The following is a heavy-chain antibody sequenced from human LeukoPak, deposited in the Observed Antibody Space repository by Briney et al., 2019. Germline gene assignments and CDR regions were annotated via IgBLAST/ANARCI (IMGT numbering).Heavy chain of an antibody. Sequence: GASVKVSCKASGYTFTGHYMHWVRQAPGQGLEWMGWINPNSGGTNYAQKFQGRVTMTRDTSISTAYMELSRLRSDDTAVYYCAKSNIVVVPAAIVGGWFDPWGQGTLVTVSS. D-gene: IGHD2-2*01. J-gene: IGHJ5*02. CDR1: GYTFTGHY. CDR3: AKSNIVVVPAAIVGGWFDP. CDR2: INPNSGGT. V-gene: IGHV1-2*02.